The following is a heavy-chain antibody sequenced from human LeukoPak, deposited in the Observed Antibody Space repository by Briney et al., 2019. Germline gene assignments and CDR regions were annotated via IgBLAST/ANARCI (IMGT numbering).Heavy chain of an antibody. CDR3: AGGVYSSGWYYFDY. CDR2: INHSERT. J-gene: IGHJ4*02. Sequence: SETLSLTCAVYGGSVSGYYWSWLRQPPGKGLEWSGDINHSERTNYNTSLKSRVTVSGDTAKNQLSMKLSSVTAADTAVYFCAGGVYSSGWYYFDYWGQGTLVTVSS. CDR1: GGSVSGYY. D-gene: IGHD6-19*01. V-gene: IGHV4-34*01.